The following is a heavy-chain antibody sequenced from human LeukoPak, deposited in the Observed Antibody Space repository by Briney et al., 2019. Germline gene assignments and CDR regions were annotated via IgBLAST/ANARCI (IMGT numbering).Heavy chain of an antibody. CDR2: IYYSGST. V-gene: IGHV4-59*01. D-gene: IGHD2-2*01. J-gene: IGHJ4*02. Sequence: SETLSLTCTVSGGPISSYYWSWIRQPPGKGLEWIGYIYYSGSTHYNPSLKSGVTISVDTSKNQFSLKLSSVTAADTAVYYCARARYRSSTSCYPTPYYFDYWGQGTLVTVSS. CDR3: ARARYRSSTSCYPTPYYFDY. CDR1: GGPISSYY.